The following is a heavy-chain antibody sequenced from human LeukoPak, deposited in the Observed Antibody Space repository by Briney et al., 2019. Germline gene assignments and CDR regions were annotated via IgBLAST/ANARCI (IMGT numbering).Heavy chain of an antibody. CDR1: GYTLTELS. CDR2: FDPEDGET. J-gene: IGHJ6*02. D-gene: IGHD6-13*01. CDR3: ATGFTSAAGAYGMDV. Sequence: ASVTVSCKVSGYTLTELSMHWVRQAPGKGLEWMGGFDPEDGETIYAQKFQGRVTMTEDTSTDTAYMELSSLRSEDTAVYYCATGFTSAAGAYGMDVWGQGTTVTVSS. V-gene: IGHV1-24*01.